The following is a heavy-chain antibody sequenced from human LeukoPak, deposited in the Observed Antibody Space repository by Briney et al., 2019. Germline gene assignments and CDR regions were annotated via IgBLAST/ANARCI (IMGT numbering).Heavy chain of an antibody. Sequence: GGSLTLSCAASGLTVSNNYMSWVRQAPGKGLEWVSAIYTSAHTVYADSVKGRFIISKDNSNNTLYLQMNSLRAADTAIYYCARSGFWDAYSYYYMDVWGKGTTVTVSS. CDR2: IYTSAHT. CDR3: ARSGFWDAYSYYYMDV. V-gene: IGHV3-53*01. D-gene: IGHD3-16*01. CDR1: GLTVSNNY. J-gene: IGHJ6*03.